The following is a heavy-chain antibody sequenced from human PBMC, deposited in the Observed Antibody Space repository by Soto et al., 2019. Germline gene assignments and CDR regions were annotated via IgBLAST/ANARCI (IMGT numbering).Heavy chain of an antibody. CDR3: TRASDIVVVVAATDFDY. J-gene: IGHJ4*02. V-gene: IGHV3-49*03. D-gene: IGHD2-15*01. Sequence: GGSLRLSCTASGFTFGDYAMSWFRQAPGKGLEWVGFIRSKAYGGTTEYAASVKGRFTISRDDSKSIAYLQMNSLKTEDTAVYYCTRASDIVVVVAATDFDYWGQGTLVTVSS. CDR1: GFTFGDYA. CDR2: IRSKAYGGTT.